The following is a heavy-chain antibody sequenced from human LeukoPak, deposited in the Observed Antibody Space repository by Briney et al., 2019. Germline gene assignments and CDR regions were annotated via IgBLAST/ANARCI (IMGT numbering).Heavy chain of an antibody. D-gene: IGHD3-9*01. V-gene: IGHV4-61*05. CDR3: ARTLTGYYYLDY. CDR2: MYYSGST. Sequence: PSETLSLTCTVSGGSISSSSYYWGWIRQPPGKGLEWIGYMYYSGSTNYNPSLKSRVTISVDTSKNQFSLRLSSVTAADTAVYYCARTLTGYYYLDYWGQGTLVTVSS. J-gene: IGHJ4*02. CDR1: GGSISSSSYY.